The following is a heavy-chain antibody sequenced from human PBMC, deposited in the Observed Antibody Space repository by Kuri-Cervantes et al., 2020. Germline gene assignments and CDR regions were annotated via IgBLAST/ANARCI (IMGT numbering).Heavy chain of an antibody. CDR1: GVTFSSYW. CDR3: ARAMVDAILYGFVV. J-gene: IGHJ6*02. CDR2: INEDGSHT. Sequence: GGSLRLSCSASGVTFSSYWMHWVRHAPGKGLVWISHINEDGSHTNYANSGKGRFTISRDNSKNTLYLQMNSLRAEDTAVYYCARAMVDAILYGFVVWGQWTTVTVSS. V-gene: IGHV3-74*01. D-gene: IGHD2-8*01.